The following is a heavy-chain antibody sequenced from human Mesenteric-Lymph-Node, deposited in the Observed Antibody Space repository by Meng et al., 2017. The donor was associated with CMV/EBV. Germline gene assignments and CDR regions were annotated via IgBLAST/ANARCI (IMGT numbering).Heavy chain of an antibody. CDR3: ARGYSGYGYYFDH. J-gene: IGHJ4*02. D-gene: IGHD5-12*01. V-gene: IGHV1-18*01. CDR1: CYSLPVYY. CDR2: IITSYGDT. Sequence: KASCYSLPVYYSNWVLQAPGQGLEWMGWIITSYGDTKYAQKFQGRVTLTTDTSTSTAYMELRSLRSDDTAVYFCARGYSGYGYYFDHWGQGTLVTVSS.